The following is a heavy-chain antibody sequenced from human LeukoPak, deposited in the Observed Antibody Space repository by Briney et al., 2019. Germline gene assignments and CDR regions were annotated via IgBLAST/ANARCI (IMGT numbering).Heavy chain of an antibody. CDR1: GGSISSYC. CDR2: IYYSGST. Sequence: SETLSLTCTVSGGSISSYCWSWIRQPPGKGLEWIGYIYYSGSTNYNPSLKSRVTISVDTSKNQFSLKLSSVTAADTAVYYCARYRTWFDPWGQGTLVTVSS. V-gene: IGHV4-59*08. J-gene: IGHJ5*02. CDR3: ARYRTWFDP. D-gene: IGHD3-16*02.